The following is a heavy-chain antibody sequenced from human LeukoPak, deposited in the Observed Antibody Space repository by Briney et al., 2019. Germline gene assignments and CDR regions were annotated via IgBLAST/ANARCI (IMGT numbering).Heavy chain of an antibody. CDR1: GFTFDDYA. CDR3: AKGRHYDFWSGYDYFDY. V-gene: IGHV3-9*01. CDR2: ISWNSGSI. D-gene: IGHD3-3*01. Sequence: PGRSLRLSCAASGFTFDDYAMHWVRQAPGKGLEWVSGISWNSGSIGYAGSVKGRFTISRDNAKNSLYLQMNSLRAEDTALYYCAKGRHYDFWSGYDYFDYWGQGTLVTVSS. J-gene: IGHJ4*02.